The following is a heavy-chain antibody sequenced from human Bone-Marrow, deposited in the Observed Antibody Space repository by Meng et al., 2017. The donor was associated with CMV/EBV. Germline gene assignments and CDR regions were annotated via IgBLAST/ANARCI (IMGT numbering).Heavy chain of an antibody. D-gene: IGHD2-2*01. Sequence: ASVKVSCKASGYTFTSYDINWVRQAPGQGLEWMGWINPNSGGTNYAQKFQGRVTMTRDTSISTAYMELSRLRSDDTGVYYCAREKQDCSSTSCYLYYYYGMDVWGQGTTVTVSS. V-gene: IGHV1-2*02. CDR1: GYTFTSYD. J-gene: IGHJ6*02. CDR3: AREKQDCSSTSCYLYYYYGMDV. CDR2: INPNSGGT.